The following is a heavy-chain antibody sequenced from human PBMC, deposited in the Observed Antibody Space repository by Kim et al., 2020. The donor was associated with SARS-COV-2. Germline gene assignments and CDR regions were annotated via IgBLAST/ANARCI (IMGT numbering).Heavy chain of an antibody. D-gene: IGHD3-10*01. CDR1: GGTFSSYA. Sequence: SVKVSCKASGGTFSSYAISWVRQAPGQGLEWMGGIIPIFGTANYAQKFQGRVTITADESTSTAYMELSSLRSEDTAVYYCARENRGLNSRRYYYGSGSKSYYGMDVWGQGTTVTVSS. CDR2: IIPIFGTA. CDR3: ARENRGLNSRRYYYGSGSKSYYGMDV. V-gene: IGHV1-69*13. J-gene: IGHJ6*02.